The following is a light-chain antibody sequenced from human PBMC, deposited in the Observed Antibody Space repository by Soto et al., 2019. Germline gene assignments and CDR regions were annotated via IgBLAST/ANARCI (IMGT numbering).Light chain of an antibody. CDR2: DAS. CDR1: QSIDSS. CDR3: QQYNSYGT. V-gene: IGKV1-5*01. J-gene: IGKJ2*01. Sequence: DIQMTQSPSTLSASVGDRVTITCRASQSIDSSLAWYQQKPRKGPKLLIYDASTLESGVPSRFSGSGLGTEFAFTISSLQPDDFATFYCQQYNSYGTFGQGTKLEI.